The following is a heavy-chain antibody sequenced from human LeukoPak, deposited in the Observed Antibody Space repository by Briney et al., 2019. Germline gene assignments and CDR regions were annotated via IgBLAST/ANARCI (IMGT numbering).Heavy chain of an antibody. D-gene: IGHD1-1*01. CDR3: ARGGSRHPSPEDY. V-gene: IGHV3-7*03. CDR1: GFTFSSYW. Sequence: GGSLRLSCAASGFTFSSYWMSWVRQAPGKGLELVANIKQDGSEKYYVDSVKGRFTISRDNAKNSLYLQMNSLRAEDTALYYCARGGSRHPSPEDYWGQGTLVTVSS. CDR2: IKQDGSEK. J-gene: IGHJ4*02.